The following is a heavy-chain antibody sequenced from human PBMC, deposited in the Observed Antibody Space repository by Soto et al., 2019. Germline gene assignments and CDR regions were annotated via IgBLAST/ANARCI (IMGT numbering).Heavy chain of an antibody. Sequence: PGGSLRLSCAASGFTFSSYAMSWVRQAPGKGLEWVSAISGSGGSTYYADSVKGRFTISRDNSKNTLYLQMNSLRAEDTAVYYCAKAVAVVAAIGLFEFDYWGQGTLVPVSS. CDR2: ISGSGGST. CDR1: GFTFSSYA. J-gene: IGHJ4*02. CDR3: AKAVAVVAAIGLFEFDY. D-gene: IGHD2-15*01. V-gene: IGHV3-23*01.